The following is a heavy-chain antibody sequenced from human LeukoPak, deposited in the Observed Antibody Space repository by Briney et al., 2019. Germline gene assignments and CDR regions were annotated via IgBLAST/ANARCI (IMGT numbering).Heavy chain of an antibody. V-gene: IGHV4-39*02. CDR1: GDSLSSSNDY. J-gene: IGHJ5*02. D-gene: IGHD3-22*01. Sequence: PSETLSLTCAVSGDSLSSSNDYWAWIRQPPGKGLEWIGTMSYSGGTSYNPSLKGRVTMSVDTSKNHLSLKLNSVTAADTALYFCARRAQGYYDSSGYLNWFDPWGQGTLVTVSS. CDR3: ARRAQGYYDSSGYLNWFDP. CDR2: MSYSGGT.